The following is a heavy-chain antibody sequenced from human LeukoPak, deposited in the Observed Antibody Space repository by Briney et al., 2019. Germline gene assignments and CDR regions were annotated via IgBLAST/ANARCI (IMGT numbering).Heavy chain of an antibody. CDR2: IYSSGSS. J-gene: IGHJ5*02. D-gene: IGHD3-22*01. V-gene: IGHV4-4*07. CDR3: AKDRYENSGYQNWFDP. CDR1: GGPISSYY. Sequence: SETLSLTCTVSGGPISSYYWSWIRQPAGKGLEWIGRIYSSGSSNHNPSLKSRVTMSVDTSKNQFSLRLRSVTAADTAVYYCAKDRYENSGYQNWFDPWGQGTLATVSS.